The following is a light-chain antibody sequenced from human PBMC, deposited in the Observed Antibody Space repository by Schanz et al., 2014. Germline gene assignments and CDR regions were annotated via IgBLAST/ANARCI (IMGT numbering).Light chain of an antibody. V-gene: IGKV1-5*01. CDR3: QQYNSYSPET. CDR2: DAS. J-gene: IGKJ1*01. Sequence: DIQMPQSPSTLSAYVGDRVTITCRASQSIRSWLAWYQQKPGKAPKLLIYDASTLESGVPSRFSGGGSGTEFTLTISSLQPDDFATYHCQQYNSYSPETFGQGTKVEIK. CDR1: QSIRSW.